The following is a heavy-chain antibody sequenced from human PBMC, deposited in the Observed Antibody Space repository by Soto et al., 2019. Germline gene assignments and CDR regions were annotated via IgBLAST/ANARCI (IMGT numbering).Heavy chain of an antibody. CDR1: GYSFTSYW. CDR2: IYPGDSDT. CDR3: ARLAWGDYGEYYYYYGMDV. Sequence: PGESLKISCKGSGYSFTSYWIGWVRQMPGKGLEWMGIIYPGDSDTRYSPSFQGQVTISADKSISTAYLQWSSLKASDTAMYYCARLAWGDYGEYYYYYGMDVWGQGTTVTVSS. J-gene: IGHJ6*02. V-gene: IGHV5-51*01. D-gene: IGHD4-17*01.